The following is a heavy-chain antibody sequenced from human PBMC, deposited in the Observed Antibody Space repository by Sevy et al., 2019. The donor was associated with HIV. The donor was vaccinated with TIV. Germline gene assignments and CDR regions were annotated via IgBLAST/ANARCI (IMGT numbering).Heavy chain of an antibody. CDR3: ATTKDYYESSGYPFDY. Sequence: ASVKVSCKVSGSTLTKLSMHLVRQAPGKGLEWVATFDPEDDKTIYAQQFQGRVTMTEDTSTDTAYMELKSLRSEDTAVYYCATTKDYYESSGYPFDYWGQGTQVTVSS. CDR2: FDPEDDKT. J-gene: IGHJ4*02. D-gene: IGHD3-22*01. CDR1: GSTLTKLS. V-gene: IGHV1-24*01.